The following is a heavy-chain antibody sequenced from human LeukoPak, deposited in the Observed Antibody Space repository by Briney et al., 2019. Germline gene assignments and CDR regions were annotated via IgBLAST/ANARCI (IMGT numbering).Heavy chain of an antibody. CDR1: GFTFSSYA. CDR3: ARSVDGSGSYSDY. J-gene: IGHJ4*02. CDR2: ISYNGSNK. V-gene: IGHV3-30-3*01. Sequence: GGSLRLSCAASGFTFSSYAMHWVRRAPGKGLEWVAVISYNGSNKYYADSVKGRFTISRDNSKNTLYLQMNSLRAEDTAVYYCARSVDGSGSYSDYWGQGTLVTVSS. D-gene: IGHD3-10*01.